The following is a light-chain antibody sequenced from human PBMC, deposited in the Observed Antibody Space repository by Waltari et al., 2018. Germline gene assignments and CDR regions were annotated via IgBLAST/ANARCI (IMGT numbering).Light chain of an antibody. Sequence: EIVLTQSPGTLSLSPVERATLSCRASQSLSIYLAWYQQKPGRAPRPLIYHASSRATGVPDRFSGSGSGTDFSLTISRLEPEDFAVYYCQHYVSLPVTFGQGTKVEIK. V-gene: IGKV3-20*01. CDR1: QSLSIY. CDR3: QHYVSLPVT. J-gene: IGKJ1*01. CDR2: HAS.